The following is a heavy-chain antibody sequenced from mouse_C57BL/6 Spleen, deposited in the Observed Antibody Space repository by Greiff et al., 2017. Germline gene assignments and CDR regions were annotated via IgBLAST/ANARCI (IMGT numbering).Heavy chain of an antibody. CDR2: INPNNGGT. D-gene: IGHD1-1*01. V-gene: IGHV1-18*01. Sequence: EVKLQESGPELVKPGASVKIPCKASGYTFTDYNMDWVKQSHGKSLEWIGDINPNNGGTIYNQKFKGKATLTVDKSSSTAYMELRSLTSEDTAVYYCARRVLRSYYFDYWGQGTTLTVSS. J-gene: IGHJ2*01. CDR3: ARRVLRSYYFDY. CDR1: GYTFTDYN.